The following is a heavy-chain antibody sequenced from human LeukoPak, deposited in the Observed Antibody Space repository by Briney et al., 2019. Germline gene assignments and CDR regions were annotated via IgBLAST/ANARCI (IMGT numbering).Heavy chain of an antibody. D-gene: IGHD5-24*01. CDR1: GFTFDDYT. Sequence: GGSLRLSCAASGFTFDDYTMHWVRQGPGKGLEWDSGISWNSAGIGYADSVKGRFTISRDNAKNSLYLQMNSLRAEDMAFYYCAKGQGSYNYGPPDYWGQGTLVTVSS. V-gene: IGHV3-9*03. CDR2: ISWNSAGI. CDR3: AKGQGSYNYGPPDY. J-gene: IGHJ4*02.